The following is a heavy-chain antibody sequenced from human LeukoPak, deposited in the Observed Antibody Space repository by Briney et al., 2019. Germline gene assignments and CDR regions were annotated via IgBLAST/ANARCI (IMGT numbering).Heavy chain of an antibody. CDR2: INHSGST. D-gene: IGHD4-17*01. CDR3: ARGPVYYYYYMDV. Sequence: SETLSLTCTVSGGSITNYYWSWIRQPPGKGLEWIGEINHSGSTNYDPSLKSRVTISVDTSKNQFSLKLSSVTAADTAVYYCARGPVYYYYYMDVWGKGTTVTVSS. V-gene: IGHV4-34*01. CDR1: GGSITNYY. J-gene: IGHJ6*03.